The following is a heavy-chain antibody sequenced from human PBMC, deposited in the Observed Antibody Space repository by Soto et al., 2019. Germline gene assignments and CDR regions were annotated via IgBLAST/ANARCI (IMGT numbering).Heavy chain of an antibody. J-gene: IGHJ4*02. CDR1: GYTLTELS. CDR3: ATQFVATLLQTHFDY. V-gene: IGHV1-24*01. CDR2: FDPEDGET. Sequence: ALVKVSCKVSGYTLTELSMHWVRQAPGKGLEWMGGFDPEDGETIYAQKFQGRVTMTEDTSTDTAYMELSSLRSEDTAVYYCATQFVATLLQTHFDYWGQGTLVTVSS. D-gene: IGHD5-12*01.